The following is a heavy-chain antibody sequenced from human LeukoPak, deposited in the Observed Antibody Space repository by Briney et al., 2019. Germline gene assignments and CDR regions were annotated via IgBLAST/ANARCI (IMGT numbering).Heavy chain of an antibody. CDR3: AKDKGSSGYYHWYFDL. J-gene: IGHJ2*01. CDR1: GFTFSSYG. V-gene: IGHV3-30*18. CDR2: ISYDGSNK. Sequence: PGGSLRLSCAASGFTFSSYGMHWVRQAPGKGLEWVAVISYDGSNKYYADSVKGRFTISRDNSKNTLYLQMNSLRAEDTAVYYCAKDKGSSGYYHWYFDLWGRGTLVTVSS. D-gene: IGHD3-22*01.